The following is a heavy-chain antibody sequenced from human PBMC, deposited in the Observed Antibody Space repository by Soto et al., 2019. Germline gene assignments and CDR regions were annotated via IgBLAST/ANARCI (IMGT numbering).Heavy chain of an antibody. Sequence: SVKVSCKASGGPFSSYAISWVRQAPGQGLEWMGGIIPIFGTANYAQKFQGRVTITADESTSTAYMELSSLRSEDTAVYYCASRRGDYDFWSGASLQYYYEGMDVWGQGTTVTVSS. CDR1: GGPFSSYA. V-gene: IGHV1-69*13. CDR3: ASRRGDYDFWSGASLQYYYEGMDV. J-gene: IGHJ6*02. CDR2: IIPIFGTA. D-gene: IGHD3-3*01.